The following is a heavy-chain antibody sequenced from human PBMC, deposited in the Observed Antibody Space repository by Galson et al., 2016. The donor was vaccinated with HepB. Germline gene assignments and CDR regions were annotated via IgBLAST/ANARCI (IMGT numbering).Heavy chain of an antibody. CDR2: VYWDDDK. V-gene: IGHV2-5*02. Sequence: PALVKPTQTLTLTCSFSGFSLSTSGVGVGWIRQSPGKALEWLALVYWDDDKRYSPSLKNRLTIIKDTSKNQVVLMMTDMQPVDTATYYCVHRHRTHTVFGVLAPYWSFDLWGRGILVTVSS. D-gene: IGHD3-3*01. CDR3: VHRHRTHTVFGVLAPYWSFDL. J-gene: IGHJ2*01. CDR1: GFSLSTSGVG.